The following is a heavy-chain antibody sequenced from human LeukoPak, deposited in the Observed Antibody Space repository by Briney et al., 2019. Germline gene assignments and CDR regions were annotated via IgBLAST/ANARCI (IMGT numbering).Heavy chain of an antibody. Sequence: PGRSLRLSCAASGFTFSSYAMHWVRQAPGKGLEWVAVISYDGSNKYYADSGKGRFSISRDPSKNTLYLQMHSLRAEDTAVYYCAREGLWFGELFFLKRGYYGMDVWGQGTTVTVSS. CDR2: ISYDGSNK. CDR3: AREGLWFGELFFLKRGYYGMDV. D-gene: IGHD3-10*01. J-gene: IGHJ6*02. V-gene: IGHV3-30*04. CDR1: GFTFSSYA.